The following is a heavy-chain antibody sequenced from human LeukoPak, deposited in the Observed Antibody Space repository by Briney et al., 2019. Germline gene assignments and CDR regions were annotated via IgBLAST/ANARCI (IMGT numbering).Heavy chain of an antibody. CDR2: INHSGST. J-gene: IGHJ4*02. CDR1: GGSFSGYY. V-gene: IGHV4-34*01. CDR3: ARGQGKQLELDY. Sequence: SETLSLTCAVYGGSFSGYYWSWIRQPPGKGLEWIGEINHSGSTNYNPSLKSRVTISVDTSKNQFSLKLSSVTAADTAVYCCARGQGKQLELDYWGQGTLVTVSS. D-gene: IGHD6-6*01.